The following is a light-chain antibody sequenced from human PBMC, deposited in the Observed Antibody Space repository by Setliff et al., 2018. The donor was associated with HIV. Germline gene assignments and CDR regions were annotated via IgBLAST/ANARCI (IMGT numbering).Light chain of an antibody. CDR2: DVS. CDR1: SSDVGGYNY. Sequence: QSALTQPRSVSGSPGQSVTISCTGTSSDVGGYNYVSWYQQHPGKAPKLIIYDVSKRPSGVPDRFSGSKSANTASLTISGLQAEDEADYYCLSYTVNSTPLYVLGTGTKVTVL. J-gene: IGLJ1*01. V-gene: IGLV2-11*01. CDR3: LSYTVNSTPLYV.